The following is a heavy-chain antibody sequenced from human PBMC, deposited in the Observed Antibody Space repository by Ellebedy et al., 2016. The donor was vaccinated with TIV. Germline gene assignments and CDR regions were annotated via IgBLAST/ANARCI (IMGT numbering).Heavy chain of an antibody. CDR3: ARDVVVVPAAMVSYYYYCYGMDV. Sequence: ASVKVSCXASGYTFTSYGISWVRQAPGQGLEWMGWISAYNGNTNYAQKLQGRVTMTTDTSTSTAYMELRSLRSDDTAVYYCARDVVVVPAAMVSYYYYCYGMDVWGQGTTVTVSS. J-gene: IGHJ6*02. CDR2: ISAYNGNT. D-gene: IGHD2-2*01. CDR1: GYTFTSYG. V-gene: IGHV1-18*01.